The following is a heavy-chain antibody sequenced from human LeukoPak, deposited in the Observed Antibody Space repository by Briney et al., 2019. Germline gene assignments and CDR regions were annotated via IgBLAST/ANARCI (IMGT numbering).Heavy chain of an antibody. D-gene: IGHD3-10*01. CDR2: TSSDLNVK. J-gene: IGHJ4*02. Sequence: GGSLRLSCAASGFTFSNYVIHWVRQAPGKGLEWVAVTSSDLNVKLYADSVKGRFTISRDNSRSTLYLQMNSLRPEDTAIYYCAREGYHGSGSPPSLYFDYWGQGTLVTVSS. CDR3: AREGYHGSGSPPSLYFDY. CDR1: GFTFSNYV. V-gene: IGHV3-30-3*01.